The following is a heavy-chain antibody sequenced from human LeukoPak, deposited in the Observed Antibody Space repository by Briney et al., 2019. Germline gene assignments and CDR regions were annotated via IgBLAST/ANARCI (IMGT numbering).Heavy chain of an antibody. CDR1: GFTFDDYA. D-gene: IGHD3-10*01. CDR2: ISWNSGSI. Sequence: GGSLRLSCAASGFTFDDYAMHWVRQAPGKGLEWVSGISWNSGSIGYADSVKGRFTISRDNAKNSLYLQMNSLRAEDTAVYYCARSRSSYGSGSYPDWFDPWGQGTLVTVSS. CDR3: ARSRSSYGSGSYPDWFDP. J-gene: IGHJ5*02. V-gene: IGHV3-9*01.